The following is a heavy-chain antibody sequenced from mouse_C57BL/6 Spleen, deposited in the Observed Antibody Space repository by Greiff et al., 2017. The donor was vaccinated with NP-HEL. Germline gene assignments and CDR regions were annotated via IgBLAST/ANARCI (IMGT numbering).Heavy chain of an antibody. D-gene: IGHD2-3*01. Sequence: EVKVEESGPGLVKPSQTVFLTCTVTGISITTGNYRWSWIRQFPGNKLEWIGYIYYSGTITSNPSLTSRTTITRDTPKNQYFLEMNSLTAEDTATYYSARLYDYVDYWGQGTTLTVSS. CDR1: GISITTGNYR. CDR2: IYYSGTI. CDR3: ARLYDYVDY. V-gene: IGHV3-5*01. J-gene: IGHJ2*01.